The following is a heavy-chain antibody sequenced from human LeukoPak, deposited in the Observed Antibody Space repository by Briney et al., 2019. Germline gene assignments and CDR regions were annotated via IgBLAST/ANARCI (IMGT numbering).Heavy chain of an antibody. CDR2: ISGSGGST. CDR3: ARGIGRPAYYFYYGMDV. V-gene: IGHV3-23*01. CDR1: GFTFSSYA. J-gene: IGHJ6*02. D-gene: IGHD1-26*01. Sequence: PGGSLRLSCAASGFTFSSYAMSWVRQAPGEGLEWVSAISGSGGSTYYADSVKGRFTISRDNSKSTLYLQMNSLRGEDTAVYYCARGIGRPAYYFYYGMDVWGQGTTVTVSS.